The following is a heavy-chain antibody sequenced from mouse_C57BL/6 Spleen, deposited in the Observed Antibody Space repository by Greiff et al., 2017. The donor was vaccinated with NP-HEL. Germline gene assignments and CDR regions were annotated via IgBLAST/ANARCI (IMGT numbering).Heavy chain of an antibody. D-gene: IGHD2-5*01. V-gene: IGHV1-80*01. CDR1: GYAFSSYW. Sequence: QVQLQQSGAELVKPGASVKISCKASGYAFSSYWMNWVKQRPGKGLEWIGQIYPGDGDTNYNGKFKGKATLTADKSSSTAYMQLSSLTSEDSAVYFCATIYSNYRYYYAMDYWGQGTSVTVSS. CDR2: IYPGDGDT. CDR3: ATIYSNYRYYYAMDY. J-gene: IGHJ4*01.